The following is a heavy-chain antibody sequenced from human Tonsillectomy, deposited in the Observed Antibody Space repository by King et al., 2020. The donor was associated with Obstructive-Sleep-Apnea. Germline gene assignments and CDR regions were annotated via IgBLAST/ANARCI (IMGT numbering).Heavy chain of an antibody. CDR2: VSWNSVSI. CDR1: GFTFDDYS. CDR3: AKDIAVAGMVAFDI. Sequence: QLVQSGGGLVQPGRSLRLSCVGSGFTFDDYSMHWVRQVPGKGLEWVSGVSWNSVSIVYADSVKGRFTISRDNANNTLYLQMNSRSADDTALYYCAKDIAVAGMVAFDIWGQGTMVTVSS. D-gene: IGHD6-19*01. J-gene: IGHJ3*02. V-gene: IGHV3-9*01.